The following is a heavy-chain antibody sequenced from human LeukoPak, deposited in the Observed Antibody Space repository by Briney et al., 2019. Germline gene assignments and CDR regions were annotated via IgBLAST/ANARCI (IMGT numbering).Heavy chain of an antibody. D-gene: IGHD2-2*02. CDR3: ARYCSSTSCYTDY. J-gene: IGHJ4*02. V-gene: IGHV1-18*01. CDR1: GYTFTSYC. Sequence: GASVKVSWKASGYTFTSYCMSWVRQAPGQGLEWVGWISAYNGNTNYAQKLQGRVTMTTDTSTSTAYMELRRLRSDDTAVYYCARYCSSTSCYTDYWGQGTLVTVSS. CDR2: ISAYNGNT.